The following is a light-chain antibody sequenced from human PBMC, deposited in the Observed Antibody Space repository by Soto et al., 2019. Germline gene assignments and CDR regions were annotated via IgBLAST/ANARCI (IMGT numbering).Light chain of an antibody. CDR2: GAS. J-gene: IGKJ1*01. Sequence: EIVMTQSPATLSVSPGERATLSCRASQSVSSNLAWYQQKPGQAPSLLIYGASTRATGIPARFSGSGSGTDFTLTISSLQSEDFAVYYCQQYNNWPGTFGKGTKV. CDR3: QQYNNWPGT. V-gene: IGKV3-15*01. CDR1: QSVSSN.